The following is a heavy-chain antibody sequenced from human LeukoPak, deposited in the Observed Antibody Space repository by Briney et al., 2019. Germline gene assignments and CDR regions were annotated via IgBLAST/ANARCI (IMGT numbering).Heavy chain of an antibody. D-gene: IGHD6-19*01. CDR1: GGSISSYY. Sequence: SETLSLSCTVSGGSISSYYWSWIRQPAGKGLDWIGRIYTSGSTNYNPSLKSRVTMSVDTSKNQFSLKLSSVTAADTAVYYCARGGWLTFDYWGQGTLVTVCS. V-gene: IGHV4-4*07. CDR2: IYTSGST. CDR3: ARGGWLTFDY. J-gene: IGHJ4*02.